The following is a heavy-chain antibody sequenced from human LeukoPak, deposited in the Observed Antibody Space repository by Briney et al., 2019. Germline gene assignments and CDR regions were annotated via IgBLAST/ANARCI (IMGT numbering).Heavy chain of an antibody. Sequence: SETLSLTCTVSGGSISSYYWSWIRQPPGKGLEWIAYIYYSGSTNYNPSLKSRVTISVDTSKNQFSLKLSSVTAADTAVYYCAREPRDGYNLFDYWGQGTLVTVSS. D-gene: IGHD5-24*01. CDR1: GGSISSYY. V-gene: IGHV4-59*01. CDR3: AREPRDGYNLFDY. J-gene: IGHJ4*02. CDR2: IYYSGST.